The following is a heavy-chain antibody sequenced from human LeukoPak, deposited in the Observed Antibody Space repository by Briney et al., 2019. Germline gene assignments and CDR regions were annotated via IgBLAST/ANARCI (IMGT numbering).Heavy chain of an antibody. J-gene: IGHJ4*02. D-gene: IGHD3-10*01. Sequence: GGSLRLSCAASGFTFSGHWMSWVRQAPGRGLEWVANINQDGSEKYYVDSVKGRFTISRDNAKNSLYLQMNSLRAEDTAMYYCATGGGAVDYWGLGTLVTVSA. CDR3: ATGGGAVDY. CDR1: GFTFSGHW. CDR2: INQDGSEK. V-gene: IGHV3-7*05.